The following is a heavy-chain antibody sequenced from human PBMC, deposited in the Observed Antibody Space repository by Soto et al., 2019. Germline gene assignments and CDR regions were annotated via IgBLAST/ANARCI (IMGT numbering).Heavy chain of an antibody. D-gene: IGHD3-16*01. Sequence: SVKVSCKASGGTFSSYAISWVRQAPGQGLEWMGGIIPIFGTANYAQKFQGRVTITADESTSTAYMELSSLRSEDTAVYYCACLEAVVEIPTDCYYYYGMYVWGRGTSVTVSS. CDR2: IIPIFGTA. CDR1: GGTFSSYA. V-gene: IGHV1-69*13. CDR3: ACLEAVVEIPTDCYYYYGMYV. J-gene: IGHJ6*02.